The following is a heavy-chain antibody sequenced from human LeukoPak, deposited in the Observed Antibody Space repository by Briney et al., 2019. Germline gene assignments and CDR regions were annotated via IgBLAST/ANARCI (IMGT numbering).Heavy chain of an antibody. CDR1: GFTFSSYG. CDR2: IWYDGSNK. J-gene: IGHJ3*02. D-gene: IGHD6-19*01. Sequence: GGSLRLSCAASGFTFSSYGMHWVRQAPGKGLEWVAVIWYDGSNKYYADSVKGRFTISRDNSKNTLYLQMNSLRAEDTAVYYCARDNQWLTDAFDIWGQGTMLTVSS. CDR3: ARDNQWLTDAFDI. V-gene: IGHV3-33*01.